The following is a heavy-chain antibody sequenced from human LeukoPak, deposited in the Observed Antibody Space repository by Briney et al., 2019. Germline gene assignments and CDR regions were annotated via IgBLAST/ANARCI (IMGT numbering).Heavy chain of an antibody. D-gene: IGHD4-23*01. CDR1: GFTFSSYG. CDR3: AKPAAVYGGSPPLGNVFDY. V-gene: IGHV3-30*18. Sequence: GRSLRLSCAASGFTFSSYGVHWVRQAPGKGLEWVAVISYDGIDKYYADSVKGRFTISRDNSKNTLYLQMNSLRAEDTAVYYCAKPAAVYGGSPPLGNVFDYWGQGTLVTVSS. J-gene: IGHJ4*02. CDR2: ISYDGIDK.